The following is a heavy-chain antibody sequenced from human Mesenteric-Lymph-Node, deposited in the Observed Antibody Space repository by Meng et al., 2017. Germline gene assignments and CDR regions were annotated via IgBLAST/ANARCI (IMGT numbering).Heavy chain of an antibody. Sequence: SCAASGFTFSNYAMIWVRLAPGKGLEWVSSISDSGGSTYHADSVKGRFTIARDNSKNTLYLQMNSLRAEDTAVYYCAKVYGEMIVSDLYDYWGQGTLVTVSS. D-gene: IGHD3-22*01. CDR3: AKVYGEMIVSDLYDY. J-gene: IGHJ4*02. CDR2: ISDSGGST. V-gene: IGHV3-23*01. CDR1: GFTFSNYA.